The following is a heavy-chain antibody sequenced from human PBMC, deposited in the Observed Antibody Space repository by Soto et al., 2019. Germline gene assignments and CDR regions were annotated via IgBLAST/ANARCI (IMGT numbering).Heavy chain of an antibody. V-gene: IGHV4-38-2*02. D-gene: IGHD3-10*01. CDR2: VYHNGIM. CDR1: GYSISSGYY. Sequence: SETLSLTCSVSGYSISSGYYWGWVRQAPGKGLEWLGSVYHNGIMFHNPSFQSRVTNSVDTSKNQFSLNLRSETAADTAVYYCAASWFGELAFNYWGHGILVTVS. J-gene: IGHJ4*01. CDR3: AASWFGELAFNY.